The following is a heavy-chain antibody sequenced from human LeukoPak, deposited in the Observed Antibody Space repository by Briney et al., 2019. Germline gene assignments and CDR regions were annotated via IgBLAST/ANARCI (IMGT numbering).Heavy chain of an antibody. CDR2: IRYDGSDK. D-gene: IGHD2-2*01. Sequence: GGSLRLSCAASGFTFSSYGMHWVRQAPGKGLEWVAFIRYDGSDKYYAGSVKGRFTISRDNSKNTLYLQMNSLRAEDTAVYYCLGCSSTSCPGGGQGTLVTVSS. J-gene: IGHJ4*02. V-gene: IGHV3-30*02. CDR3: LGCSSTSCPG. CDR1: GFTFSSYG.